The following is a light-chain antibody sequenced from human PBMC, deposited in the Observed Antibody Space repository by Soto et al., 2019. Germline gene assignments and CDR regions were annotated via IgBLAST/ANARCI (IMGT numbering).Light chain of an antibody. CDR1: QSVRSN. J-gene: IGKJ1*01. V-gene: IGKV3D-15*01. Sequence: EIVMTQSPATLSVSPGERASLSCRASQSVRSNLAWYHQKPGQAPRLLIYGASTRATGIPARFSGSGSGTEVTLNISSLQSEDFAVYYCQQYADSPTFGQGTKVEIK. CDR3: QQYADSPT. CDR2: GAS.